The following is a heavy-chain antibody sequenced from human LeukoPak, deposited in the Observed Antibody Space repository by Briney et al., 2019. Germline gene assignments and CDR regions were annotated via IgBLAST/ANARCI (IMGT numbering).Heavy chain of an antibody. D-gene: IGHD3-22*01. J-gene: IGHJ4*02. CDR2: MNPNSGNT. Sequence: ASVKVSCKASGYTFTSYDINWVRQATGQGLEWMGWMNPNSGNTGYAQKFQGRVTMTRNTSISTAYMELSSLRSEDTAVYYCARGLGHYDSSGYYSQEDYWGQGTLVTVSS. V-gene: IGHV1-8*01. CDR3: ARGLGHYDSSGYYSQEDY. CDR1: GYTFTSYD.